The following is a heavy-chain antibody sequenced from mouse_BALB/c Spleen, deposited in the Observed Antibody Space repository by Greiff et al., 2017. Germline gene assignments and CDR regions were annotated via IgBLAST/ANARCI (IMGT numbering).Heavy chain of an antibody. CDR3: ASLYGNFDY. J-gene: IGHJ2*01. CDR1: GFTFTDYY. CDR2: IRNKANGYTT. Sequence: VQLKESGGGLVQPGGSLRLSCATSGFTFTDYYMSWVRQPPGKALEWLGFIRNKANGYTTEYSASVKGRFTSSRANSQSILYLQRNTLRAEDSATYYCASLYGNFDYWGQGTTLTVSS. D-gene: IGHD2-1*01. V-gene: IGHV7-3*02.